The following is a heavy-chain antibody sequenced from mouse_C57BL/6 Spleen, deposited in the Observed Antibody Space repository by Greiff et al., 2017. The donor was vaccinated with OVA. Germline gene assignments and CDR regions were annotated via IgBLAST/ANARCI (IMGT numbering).Heavy chain of an antibody. CDR1: GYTFTDYY. Sequence: VQLQQSGPELVKPGASVKISCKASGYTFTDYYMNWVKQSHGKSLEWIGDINPNNGGTSYNQKFKGKATLTVDKSSSTAYMELRSLTSEDSAVYYCAREGPTAYWGKGTTLTVSS. D-gene: IGHD1-2*01. J-gene: IGHJ2*01. V-gene: IGHV1-26*01. CDR2: INPNNGGT. CDR3: AREGPTAY.